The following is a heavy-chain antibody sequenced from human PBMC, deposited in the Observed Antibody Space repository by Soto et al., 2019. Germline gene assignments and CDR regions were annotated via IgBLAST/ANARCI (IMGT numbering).Heavy chain of an antibody. CDR3: ARGKHVLLWFGDTEYFQH. D-gene: IGHD3-10*01. Sequence: QVQLQQWGAGLLKPSETLSLTCAVYGGSFSGYYWSWIRQPPGKGLEWMGEINHSGSTNYNPSLNGRVTISVDTSKNQLSLKLSSVTAADTAVYYCARGKHVLLWFGDTEYFQHWGQGTLVTVSS. J-gene: IGHJ1*01. CDR1: GGSFSGYY. V-gene: IGHV4-34*01. CDR2: INHSGST.